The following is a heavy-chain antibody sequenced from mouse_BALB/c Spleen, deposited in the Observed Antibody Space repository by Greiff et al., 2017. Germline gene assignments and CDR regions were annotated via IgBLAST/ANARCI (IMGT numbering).Heavy chain of an antibody. D-gene: IGHD2-4*01. V-gene: IGHV3-8*02. J-gene: IGHJ2*01. Sequence: EVKLQESGPSLVKPSQTLSLTCSVTGDSITSGYWNWIRKFPGNKLEYMGYISYSGSTYYNPSLKSRISITRDTSKNQYYLQLNSVTTEDTATYYCARGGYYDQYYFDYWGQGTTLTVSS. CDR3: ARGGYYDQYYFDY. CDR2: ISYSGST. CDR1: GDSITSGY.